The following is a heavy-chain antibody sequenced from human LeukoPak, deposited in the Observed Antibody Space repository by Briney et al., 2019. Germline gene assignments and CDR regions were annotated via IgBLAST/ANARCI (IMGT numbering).Heavy chain of an antibody. V-gene: IGHV3-20*04. CDR3: ARDLRIQLWSRNYYYYYYMDV. CDR2: INWNGGST. CDR1: GFTFSDYS. Sequence: PGGSLRLSCAASGFTFSDYSMNWVRQAPGKGLEWVSGINWNGGSTGYADSVKGRFTISRDNAKNSLYLQMNSLRAEDTALYYCARDLRIQLWSRNYYYYYYMDVWGKGTTVTVSS. D-gene: IGHD5-18*01. J-gene: IGHJ6*03.